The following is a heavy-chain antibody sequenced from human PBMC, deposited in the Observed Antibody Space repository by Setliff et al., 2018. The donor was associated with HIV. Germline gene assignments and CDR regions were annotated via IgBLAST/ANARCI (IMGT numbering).Heavy chain of an antibody. D-gene: IGHD3-16*01. V-gene: IGHV4-39*01. Sequence: KTSETLSLTCRVSGGYVSDSSYYWGWIRQAPGKGLEWIGSMYYTESPYYNPSFINRVTISIDTSKNQFSLSLRSVTAADSAVYYCARQGFVPLGVHQFDSWGQGTLVTVSS. CDR3: ARQGFVPLGVHQFDS. J-gene: IGHJ4*02. CDR2: MYYTESP. CDR1: GGYVSDSSYY.